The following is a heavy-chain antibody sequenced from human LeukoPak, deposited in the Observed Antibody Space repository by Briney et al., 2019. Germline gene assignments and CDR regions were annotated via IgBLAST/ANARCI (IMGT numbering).Heavy chain of an antibody. CDR2: IIPILGIA. CDR1: GYTFTSYY. J-gene: IGHJ3*02. D-gene: IGHD5-24*01. Sequence: SVKVSCKASGYTFTSYYMHWVRQAPGQGLEWMGRIIPILGIANYAQKFQGRVTITADKSTSTAYMELSSLRSEDTAVYYCASNRREMATIHDAFDIWGQGTMVTVSS. V-gene: IGHV1-69*02. CDR3: ASNRREMATIHDAFDI.